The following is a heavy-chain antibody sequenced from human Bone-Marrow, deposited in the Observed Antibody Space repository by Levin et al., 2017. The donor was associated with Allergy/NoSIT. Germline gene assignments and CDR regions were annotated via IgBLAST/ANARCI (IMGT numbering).Heavy chain of an antibody. J-gene: IGHJ6*02. V-gene: IGHV3-21*01. Sequence: GESLKISCAASGFTFSSYSMNWVRQAPGKGLEWVSSISSSSSYIYYADSVKGRFTISRDNAKNSLYLQMNSLRAEDTAVYYCARVLSGYEDRRNYYYYGMDVWGQGTTVTVSS. CDR2: ISSSSSYI. CDR1: GFTFSSYS. D-gene: IGHD5-12*01. CDR3: ARVLSGYEDRRNYYYYGMDV.